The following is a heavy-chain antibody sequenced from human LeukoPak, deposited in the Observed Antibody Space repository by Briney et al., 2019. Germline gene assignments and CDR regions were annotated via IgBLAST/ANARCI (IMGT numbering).Heavy chain of an antibody. V-gene: IGHV1-2*02. CDR2: INPNSGAT. D-gene: IGHD2-15*01. Sequence: ASVKVPCKASGYTFTDYYMHWVRQAPGQGPEWMGWINPNSGATNCAQKFQGRVTMTRDTSISTAYMDLSSLRSDDTAVYYCAREGDVVADVNWFDPWGQGTLVTVSS. CDR1: GYTFTDYY. J-gene: IGHJ5*02. CDR3: AREGDVVADVNWFDP.